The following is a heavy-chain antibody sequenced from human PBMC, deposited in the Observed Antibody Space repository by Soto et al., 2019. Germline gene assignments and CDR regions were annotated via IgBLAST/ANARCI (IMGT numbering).Heavy chain of an antibody. CDR3: AKRGFDFWSDNWFDP. CDR1: GFTFSSYA. V-gene: IGHV3-23*01. CDR2: ISGSGGSI. J-gene: IGHJ5*02. Sequence: GGSLRLSCAASGFTFSSYAMSWVRQAPGKGLEWVSAISGSGGSIYYADSVKGRFTISRDNSKNTLYLQMNSLRAEDTAVDYCAKRGFDFWSDNWFDPWGQGTLVTVSS. D-gene: IGHD3-3*01.